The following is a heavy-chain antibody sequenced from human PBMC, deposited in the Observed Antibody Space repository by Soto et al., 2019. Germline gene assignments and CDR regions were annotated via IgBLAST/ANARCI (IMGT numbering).Heavy chain of an antibody. CDR2: ITSSSSYI. CDR3: ARDLDYDFWSGLLRDY. V-gene: IGHV3-21*01. J-gene: IGHJ4*02. Sequence: GGSLRLSCAASGFTFSNYKMNWVRQAPGKGLECVSSITSSSSYIHYADSVKGRFTISRDNAKNSLYLQMNSLRAEDTAVYYCARDLDYDFWSGLLRDYWGQGTLVTVSS. D-gene: IGHD3-3*01. CDR1: GFTFSNYK.